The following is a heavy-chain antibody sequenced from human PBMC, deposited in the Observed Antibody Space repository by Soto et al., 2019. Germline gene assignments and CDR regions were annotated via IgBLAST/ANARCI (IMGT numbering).Heavy chain of an antibody. CDR3: ARHWFPVHTGDDFWGGYGPSHGMDV. D-gene: IGHD3-3*01. CDR2: IYHSGST. V-gene: IGHV4-4*02. J-gene: IGHJ6*02. CDR1: GGCISSSNW. Sequence: PSQTLSLTCAVAGGCISSSNWWSWVRQPPGKGLEWIVEIYHSGSTNYNPSLKSRVTISVDKSKNQFSLKLSSVTAADTAVYYCARHWFPVHTGDDFWGGYGPSHGMDVWGQGTTVTVSS.